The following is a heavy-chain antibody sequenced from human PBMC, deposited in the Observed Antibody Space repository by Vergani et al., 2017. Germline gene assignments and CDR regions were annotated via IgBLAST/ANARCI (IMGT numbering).Heavy chain of an antibody. D-gene: IGHD3-22*01. V-gene: IGHV3-23*01. J-gene: IGHJ4*02. CDR2: ISGSGVST. Sequence: EVQLLESGGGLVQPGGSLRLSCAASGFTFSSYAMSWVRQAPGKGLEWVSAISGSGVSTYYADSVKGRFTISRDNSKNTLYLQMNSLRAEDTAVYYCAKDVEYYYDSSGSSYFDYWGQGTLVTVSS. CDR1: GFTFSSYA. CDR3: AKDVEYYYDSSGSSYFDY.